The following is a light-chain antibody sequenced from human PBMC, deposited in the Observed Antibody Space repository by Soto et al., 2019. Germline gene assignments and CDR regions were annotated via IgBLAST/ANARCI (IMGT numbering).Light chain of an antibody. V-gene: IGKV1-33*01. J-gene: IGKJ4*01. CDR2: DAA. CDR3: QQYENRPLT. CDR1: QDITNY. Sequence: DIQLTQSPPSLSASVGDAVTITCQASQDITNYLNWYQQRSGKSPKLLIFDAANLERGFPSRFSGSGSGTHFTYTISSLQPEDVATYYCQQYENRPLTFGGGTKGE.